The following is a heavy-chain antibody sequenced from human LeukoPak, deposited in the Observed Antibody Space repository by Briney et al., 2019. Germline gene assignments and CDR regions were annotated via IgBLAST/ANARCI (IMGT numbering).Heavy chain of an antibody. CDR3: TRSDGSGYCAY. CDR2: SRNKANSYAT. J-gene: IGHJ4*02. D-gene: IGHD3-22*01. CDR1: GFSLSDHY. V-gene: IGHV3-72*01. Sequence: GGSLRLSRAASGFSLSDHYMDWVRQVPGKGLEWVGRSRNKANSYATEYAASVKGRFTISRDDSKNSLHLHMNSLKTEDTAVYYCTRSDGSGYCAYWGQGTLVTVSS.